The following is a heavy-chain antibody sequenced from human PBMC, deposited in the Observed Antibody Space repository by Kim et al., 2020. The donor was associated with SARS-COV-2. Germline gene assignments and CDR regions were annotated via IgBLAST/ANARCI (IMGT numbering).Heavy chain of an antibody. V-gene: IGHV3-23*01. CDR1: GFTFSTSP. CDR3: AKGVINSGFDY. CDR2: ISWDGTRT. J-gene: IGHJ4*02. Sequence: GSLRLSCVASGFTFSTSPMGWVRQAPGKGLEWVSRISWDGTRTYYADSVKGRVTMSSDKSKNMLYLHMNSLRVEDTAVYYCAKGVINSGFDYWGQGTQVTVSS. D-gene: IGHD1-26*01.